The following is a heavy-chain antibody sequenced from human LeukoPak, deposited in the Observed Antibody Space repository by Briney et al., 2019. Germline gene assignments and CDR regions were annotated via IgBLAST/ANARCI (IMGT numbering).Heavy chain of an antibody. D-gene: IGHD3-9*01. Sequence: GGSLRLSCAASGFTFDSSAMSWVRQAPGKGLEWVSTITDTGDSTHYADSVKGRFTISRDNSKNTLYLQMNSLRTEDTAVYYCAKDYDMLIGSFDYWGQGTLVTVSS. CDR3: AKDYDMLIGSFDY. V-gene: IGHV3-23*01. CDR2: ITDTGDST. J-gene: IGHJ4*02. CDR1: GFTFDSSA.